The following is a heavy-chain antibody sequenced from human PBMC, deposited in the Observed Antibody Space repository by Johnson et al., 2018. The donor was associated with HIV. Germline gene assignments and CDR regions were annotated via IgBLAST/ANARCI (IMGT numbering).Heavy chain of an antibody. CDR1: GFTLSNYP. D-gene: IGHD6-19*01. CDR3: VSSGCLRCAFDI. Sequence: VQLVESGGGVVRPGRSLRLSCAASGFTLSNYPMHWVRQAPGKGLEWVSVIYSGGKTYYADSVKGRFTISRDNSKNTLYLQMNSLKAEDTAVYYCVSSGCLRCAFDIWGQGTMVTVSS. CDR2: IYSGGKT. J-gene: IGHJ3*02. V-gene: IGHV3-66*01.